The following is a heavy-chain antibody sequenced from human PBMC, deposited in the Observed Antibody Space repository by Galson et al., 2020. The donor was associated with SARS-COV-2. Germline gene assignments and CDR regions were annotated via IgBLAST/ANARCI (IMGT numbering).Heavy chain of an antibody. CDR1: GYTLTELS. J-gene: IGHJ6*02. V-gene: IGHV1-24*01. Sequence: ASVQVSCKVSGYTLTELSMHWVRQAPGKGLEWMGGFDPEDGETIYAQKFQGRVTMTEDTSKDTAYMELSSLRSEDTAVYYCATVPAAREYYDILTGYYKRLEYYYGMDVWGQGTTVTVSS. CDR3: ATVPAAREYYDILTGYYKRLEYYYGMDV. CDR2: FDPEDGET. D-gene: IGHD3-9*01.